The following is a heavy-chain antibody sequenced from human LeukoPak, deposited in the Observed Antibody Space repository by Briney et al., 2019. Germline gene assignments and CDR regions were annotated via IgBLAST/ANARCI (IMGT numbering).Heavy chain of an antibody. CDR3: ARSACGGDCYFDY. V-gene: IGHV1-69*06. CDR1: GGTFSSYA. J-gene: IGHJ4*02. D-gene: IGHD2-21*02. CDR2: IIPIFGTA. Sequence: AASVKVSCKASGGTFSSYAISWVRQAPGQGLEWMGGIIPIFGTANYAQKFQGRVTITADKFTSTAYMELSSLRSEDTAVYYCARSACGGDCYFDYWGQGTLVTVSS.